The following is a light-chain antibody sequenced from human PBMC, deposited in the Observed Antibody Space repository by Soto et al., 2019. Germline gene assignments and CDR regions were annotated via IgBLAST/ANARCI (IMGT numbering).Light chain of an antibody. CDR2: DAS. V-gene: IGKV3-20*01. Sequence: ETVLTQSPGTLSLSPGERATLSCRSSQTFRNNYLAWYQQKPGQAPRLLIYDASSRATDTPDRFSGSGSGTDFTLIISRLETEDFAMYYCQQYGYSPWTFGQGTKVDI. CDR3: QQYGYSPWT. CDR1: QTFRNNY. J-gene: IGKJ1*01.